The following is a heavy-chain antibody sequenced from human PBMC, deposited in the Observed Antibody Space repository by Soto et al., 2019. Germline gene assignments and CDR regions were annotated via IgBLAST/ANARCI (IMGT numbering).Heavy chain of an antibody. CDR3: ARLGGTFVVVTAISKFAFDI. D-gene: IGHD2-21*02. J-gene: IGHJ3*02. Sequence: EVQLVQSGAEVKKPGESLKISCKGSGYSFANYWLGWVRQTPGNGLEWMGIIYPGDSDTRYSPSLQGQVTISADKSISTAYLQWSSRKASDTAMSYCARLGGTFVVVTAISKFAFDIWGQGTMVTVSS. CDR2: IYPGDSDT. V-gene: IGHV5-51*03. CDR1: GYSFANYW.